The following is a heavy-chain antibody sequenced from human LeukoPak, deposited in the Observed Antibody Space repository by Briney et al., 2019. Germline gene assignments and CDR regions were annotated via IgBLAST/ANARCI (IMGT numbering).Heavy chain of an antibody. D-gene: IGHD2-15*01. CDR2: IGSVGHST. Sequence: PGGSLRLSCAASGVRFIDAAMTWVRQALGKGLDWVSLIGSVGHSTYYGDSVKGRFTISRDNSKNTLYLQMNSLRAEDTALYYCAMGEGSDDPIDCWGQGALVTVSS. V-gene: IGHV3-23*01. CDR3: AMGEGSDDPIDC. J-gene: IGHJ4*02. CDR1: GVRFIDAA.